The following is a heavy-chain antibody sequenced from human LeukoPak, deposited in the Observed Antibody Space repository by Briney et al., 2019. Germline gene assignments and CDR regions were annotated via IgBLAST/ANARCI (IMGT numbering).Heavy chain of an antibody. CDR1: GFTFSSYE. Sequence: PGGSLRVSCAASGFTFSSYEMNWVRQAPGKGLEWVSSISSSSLYIYYADSVKGRFTISRDNAKNSLFLQMNSLRAEDTAAYYCATSRGYNSGYRALELPPSPIDWGQGTLVTVSS. J-gene: IGHJ4*02. V-gene: IGHV3-21*01. CDR3: ATSRGYNSGYRALELPPSPID. CDR2: ISSSSLYI. D-gene: IGHD5-18*01.